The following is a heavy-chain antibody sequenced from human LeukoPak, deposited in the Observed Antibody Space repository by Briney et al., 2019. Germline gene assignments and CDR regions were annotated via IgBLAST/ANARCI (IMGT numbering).Heavy chain of an antibody. V-gene: IGHV3-7*01. CDR1: GFTFSSFW. Sequence: PGGSLRLSCAASGFTFSSFWMAWVRQVPGKGLEWVANINQDGSERHYVDSLKGRSTVSRDNAKNSLYLQMNTLRADDTAVYYCARDRSTSGRQYWGQGTLVTVPS. D-gene: IGHD3-10*01. J-gene: IGHJ4*02. CDR2: INQDGSER. CDR3: ARDRSTSGRQY.